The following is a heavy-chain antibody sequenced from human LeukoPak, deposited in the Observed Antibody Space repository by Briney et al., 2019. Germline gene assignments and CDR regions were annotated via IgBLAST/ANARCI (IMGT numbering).Heavy chain of an antibody. CDR2: ISGGGTGI. Sequence: PGGSLRLSCTASGFIFSNFAMSWVRQAPGKGLEWVSTISGGGTGIYYADSVKGRFTISRDNAKNSLYLQMNSLRAEDTAVYYCARERGYSPRASGMDVWGQGTTVTVSS. CDR3: ARERGYSPRASGMDV. J-gene: IGHJ6*02. V-gene: IGHV3-21*01. D-gene: IGHD5-18*01. CDR1: GFIFSNFA.